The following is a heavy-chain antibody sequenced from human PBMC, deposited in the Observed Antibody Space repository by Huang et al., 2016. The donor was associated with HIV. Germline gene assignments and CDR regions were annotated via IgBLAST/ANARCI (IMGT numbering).Heavy chain of an antibody. CDR1: GYNITSYA. V-gene: IGHV7-4-1*02. CDR3: ACPTLTGESRDDF. J-gene: IGHJ4*02. D-gene: IGHD1-20*01. Sequence: QVQLVQSGSELKKPGASVKVSCKAFGYNITSYAMNWVRQAPGQGLEWWGWINTDTGSPAYAQGFTGRFVFSLDTSVNTAYLQITSLKAEDTAVYYGACPTLTGESRDDFWGQGTLVTVSS. CDR2: INTDTGSP.